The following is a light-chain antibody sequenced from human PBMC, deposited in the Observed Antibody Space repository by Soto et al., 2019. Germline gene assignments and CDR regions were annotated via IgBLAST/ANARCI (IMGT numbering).Light chain of an antibody. J-gene: IGKJ2*03. CDR3: QQSYSTWYS. V-gene: IGKV1-39*01. CDR1: HNISRF. Sequence: DIPMTQSPSSLSASVGDTVTITCRASHNISRFLNWYQQRPGKAPKLLIYAASTLQSGVPPKFSGSGSVTDFTLTITTLQPEDFATYYCQQSYSTWYSFGQGTKLEIK. CDR2: AAS.